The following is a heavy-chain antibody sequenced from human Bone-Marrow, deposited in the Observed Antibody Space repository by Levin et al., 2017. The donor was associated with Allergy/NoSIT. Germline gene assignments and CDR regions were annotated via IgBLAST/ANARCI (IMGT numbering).Heavy chain of an antibody. CDR2: IYYTGST. CDR1: GGSISSDDYY. CDR3: ARRFCSGSNCGNWFDL. D-gene: IGHD2-2*01. V-gene: IGHV4-31*01. Sequence: SETLSLTCTVSGGSISSDDYYWSWIRQHPGKGLEWIGYIYYTGSTYYNPSLQSQVSISIDTSKNQFSLRLSSVTAADTAIYYCARRFCSGSNCGNWFDLWGQGTIVTVSA. J-gene: IGHJ5*02.